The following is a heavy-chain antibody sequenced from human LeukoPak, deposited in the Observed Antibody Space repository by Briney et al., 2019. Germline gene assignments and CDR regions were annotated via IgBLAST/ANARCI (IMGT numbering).Heavy chain of an antibody. CDR3: ARTTYGDYGPSDY. CDR1: GFTFSSYD. D-gene: IGHD4-17*01. CDR2: ISYDGSNK. J-gene: IGHJ4*02. V-gene: IGHV3-30*03. Sequence: PGRSLRLSCAASGFTFSSYDMHWVRQAPGKGLEWVAVISYDGSNKYYADSVKGRFTISRDNSKNTLYLQMNSLRAEDTAVYYCARTTYGDYGPSDYWGQGTLVTVSS.